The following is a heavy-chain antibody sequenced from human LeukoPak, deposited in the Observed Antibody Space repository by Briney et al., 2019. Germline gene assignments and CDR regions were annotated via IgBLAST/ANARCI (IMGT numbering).Heavy chain of an antibody. CDR2: INPNSGGT. D-gene: IGHD3-10*01. CDR3: ARDLGYGSGIL. V-gene: IGHV1-2*02. Sequence: ASVKVSYKASGYTFTGYYMYWVRQAPGQGLEWMGWINPNSGGTNYAQKFQGRVTMTRDTSISTAYMELSRLRSDDTAVYYCARDLGYGSGILWGQRTLVTVSS. J-gene: IGHJ4*02. CDR1: GYTFTGYY.